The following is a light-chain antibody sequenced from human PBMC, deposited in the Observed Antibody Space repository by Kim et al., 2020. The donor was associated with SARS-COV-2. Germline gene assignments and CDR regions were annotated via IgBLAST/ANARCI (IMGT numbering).Light chain of an antibody. CDR1: QTVTSNY. J-gene: IGKJ1*01. CDR2: GAS. CDR3: QQYGSSPAT. V-gene: IGKV3-20*01. Sequence: SPGEGATLSCRASQTVTSNYLAWYQQKPGKAPRLLIYGASSRATGISDRFSGSGSGTDFTLTISRLEPEDFAVYYCQQYGSSPATFGQGTKVDIK.